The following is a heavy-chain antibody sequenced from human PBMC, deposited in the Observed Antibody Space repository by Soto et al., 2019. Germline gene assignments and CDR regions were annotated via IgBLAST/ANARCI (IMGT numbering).Heavy chain of an antibody. D-gene: IGHD4-17*01. CDR3: ARGGYGDSHAEYFQH. CDR1: GFTFSNYG. CDR2: ISYDGSSK. V-gene: IGHV3-30-3*01. Sequence: QVQLVESGGGVVQPGRSLRLSCAASGFTFSNYGMHWVRQAPGKGLEWGAVISYDGSSKDYADSVKGRFTISRDNSKNTLYLQMDSLRVEDTAVYYCARGGYGDSHAEYFQHWDQGTLVTVSS. J-gene: IGHJ1*01.